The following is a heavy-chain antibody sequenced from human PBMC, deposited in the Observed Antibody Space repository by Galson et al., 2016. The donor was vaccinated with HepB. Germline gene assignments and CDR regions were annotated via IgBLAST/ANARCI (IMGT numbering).Heavy chain of an antibody. J-gene: IGHJ4*02. CDR1: GSTLSSYW. Sequence: SLRLSCAASGSTLSSYWMNWVRQAPGKGLVWVSRINPDGSSTAYADSVKGRFTISRVNALNTLYLQMTSLRADDTAVYYCVRGGSSSWSAFDYWGQGTLVTVSS. D-gene: IGHD6-13*01. V-gene: IGHV3-74*01. CDR3: VRGGSSSWSAFDY. CDR2: INPDGSST.